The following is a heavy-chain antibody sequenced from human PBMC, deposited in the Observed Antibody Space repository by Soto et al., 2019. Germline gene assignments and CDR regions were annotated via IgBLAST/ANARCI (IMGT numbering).Heavy chain of an antibody. CDR3: AKYQGYCRTNSWYSRLDC. J-gene: IGHJ4*02. Sequence: EVQLLESGGGLVQPGGSLRLSCVASGFTFSSYAMTWVRQAPGKGLEWVSAITGSGGSTDYADSVKGRFTISIDNSKNTLDLQMNSLRAADTAVYYCAKYQGYCRTNSWYSRLDCWGQGTLVTVSS. CDR2: ITGSGGST. D-gene: IGHD2-2*01. CDR1: GFTFSSYA. V-gene: IGHV3-23*01.